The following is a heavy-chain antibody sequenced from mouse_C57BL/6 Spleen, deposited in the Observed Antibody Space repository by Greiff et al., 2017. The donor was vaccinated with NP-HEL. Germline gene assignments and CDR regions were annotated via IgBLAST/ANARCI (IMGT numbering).Heavy chain of an antibody. CDR3: AREEALTTVVAAFDY. Sequence: QVQLKESGAELVKPGASVKLSCKASGYTFTSYWLHWVKQRPGRGLEWIGYINPSSGYTKYNQKFKDKATLTADKSSSTAYMQLSSLTYEDSAGYYCAREEALTTVVAAFDYWGQGTTLTVSS. CDR2: INPSSGYT. V-gene: IGHV1-7*01. CDR1: GYTFTSYW. J-gene: IGHJ2*01. D-gene: IGHD1-1*01.